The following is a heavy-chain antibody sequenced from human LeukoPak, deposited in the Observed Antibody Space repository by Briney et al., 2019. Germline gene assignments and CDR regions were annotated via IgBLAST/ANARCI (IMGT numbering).Heavy chain of an antibody. V-gene: IGHV4-59*01. CDR3: ARLRYLGGYMDV. Sequence: SETLSLTCTVSGGSTSSYYWSWIRQPPGKGLEWIGYIYYSGSTNYNPSLKSRVTISIDTSKNQFSLRLSSVTAADTAVYYCARLRYLGGYMDVWGKGTTVTISS. CDR2: IYYSGST. J-gene: IGHJ6*03. CDR1: GGSTSSYY. D-gene: IGHD3-9*01.